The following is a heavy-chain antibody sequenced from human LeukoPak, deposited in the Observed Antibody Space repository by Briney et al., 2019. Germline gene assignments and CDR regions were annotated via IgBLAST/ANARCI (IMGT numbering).Heavy chain of an antibody. J-gene: IGHJ4*02. CDR1: GFTFSNYW. D-gene: IGHD3-10*01. V-gene: IGHV3-23*01. CDR2: ISGSGSRT. Sequence: GGSLRLSCAASGFTFSNYWMSWVRQAPGKGLEWVSVISGSGSRTYYADSVKGRFTISRDNSRNTIYLQMTSLRAEDTAVYYCASRGHVGSGTYSPYDYWGQGTLVSVSS. CDR3: ASRGHVGSGTYSPYDY.